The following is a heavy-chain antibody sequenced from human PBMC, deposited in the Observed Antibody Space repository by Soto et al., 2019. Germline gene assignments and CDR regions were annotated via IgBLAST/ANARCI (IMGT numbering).Heavy chain of an antibody. CDR3: AKDFIIYHGGNRGGDY. D-gene: IGHD2-15*01. Sequence: GGSLRLSCAASGFTFSSYGMHWVRQAPGKGLEWVAVISYDGSNKYYADSVKGRFTISRDNSKNTLYLQMNSLRAEDTAVYYCAKDFIIYHGGNRGGDYWGQGTLVTVSS. CDR2: ISYDGSNK. J-gene: IGHJ4*02. CDR1: GFTFSSYG. V-gene: IGHV3-30*18.